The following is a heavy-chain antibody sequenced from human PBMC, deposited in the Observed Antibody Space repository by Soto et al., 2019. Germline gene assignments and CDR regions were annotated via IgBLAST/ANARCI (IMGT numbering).Heavy chain of an antibody. J-gene: IGHJ4*02. Sequence: ASVKVSCKASGYTFTSYAMHWVRQAPGQRLEWMGWINAGNGNRKYSQKFQGRVTITRDTSASTAYMELSSLRSEDTAVYYCARDQSGYDYPDYWGQGTLVTISS. CDR1: GYTFTSYA. CDR3: ARDQSGYDYPDY. CDR2: INAGNGNR. V-gene: IGHV1-3*01. D-gene: IGHD5-12*01.